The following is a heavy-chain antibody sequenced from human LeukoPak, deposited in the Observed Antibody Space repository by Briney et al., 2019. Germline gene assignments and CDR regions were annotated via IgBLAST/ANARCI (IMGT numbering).Heavy chain of an antibody. J-gene: IGHJ3*02. CDR1: GFTFSSYG. V-gene: IGHV3-30*03. CDR2: ISYDGSNK. Sequence: GGSLRLSCAASGFTFSSYGMHWVRQAPGKGLEWVAVISYDGSNKYYADSVKGRFTVSRDNSKNTLYLQMNSLRVEDTAIYYCAGRGTIWGRGTMVTVSS. D-gene: IGHD1-26*01. CDR3: AGRGTI.